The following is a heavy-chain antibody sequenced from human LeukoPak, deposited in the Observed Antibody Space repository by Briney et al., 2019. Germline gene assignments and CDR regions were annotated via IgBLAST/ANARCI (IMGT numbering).Heavy chain of an antibody. D-gene: IGHD1-1*01. CDR1: GFTFSSYA. CDR2: ISYDGSNK. Sequence: PGGSLRLSCAASGFTFSSYAMHWVRQAPGKGLEWVAVISYDGSNKYYADSVKGRFTISRDNSKNTLYLQMNSLRAEDTAVYYCASQTIRQDYWGQGTTVTVSS. J-gene: IGHJ4*02. CDR3: ASQTIRQDY. V-gene: IGHV3-30-3*01.